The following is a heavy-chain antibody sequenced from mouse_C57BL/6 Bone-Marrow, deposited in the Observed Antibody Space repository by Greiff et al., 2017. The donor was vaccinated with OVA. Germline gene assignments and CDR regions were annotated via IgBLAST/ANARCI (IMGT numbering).Heavy chain of an antibody. CDR1: GYTFTTYP. CDR2: FHPYNDDT. Sequence: QVQLQQSGAELVKPGASVKMSCKASGYTFTTYPIEWMKQTHGKSLEWIGNFHPYNDDTKYNEKFKGKATLTVDKSSSTGYLVRSRVTSDDSAVYYCARSYYAMDYWGQGTSVTVSS. J-gene: IGHJ4*01. V-gene: IGHV1-47*01. CDR3: ARSYYAMDY.